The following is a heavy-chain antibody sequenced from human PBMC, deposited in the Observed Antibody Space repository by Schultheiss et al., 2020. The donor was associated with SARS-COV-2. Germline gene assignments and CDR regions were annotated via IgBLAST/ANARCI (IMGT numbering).Heavy chain of an antibody. Sequence: GGSLRLSCAASGFTFSDYYMSWIRQAPGKGLEWVSYISSSSSYTNYADSVKGRFTISRDNSKNTLYLQMNSLRAEDTAVYYCTTDSLPYSSSWYFSYYYYYGMDVWGQGTTVTVSS. V-gene: IGHV3-11*05. CDR2: ISSSSSYT. CDR3: TTDSLPYSSSWYFSYYYYYGMDV. D-gene: IGHD6-13*01. J-gene: IGHJ6*02. CDR1: GFTFSDYY.